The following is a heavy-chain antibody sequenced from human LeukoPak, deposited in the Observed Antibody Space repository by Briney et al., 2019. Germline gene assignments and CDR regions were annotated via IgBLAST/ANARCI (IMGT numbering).Heavy chain of an antibody. V-gene: IGHV3-30-3*01. J-gene: IGHJ4*02. CDR1: GFTFSSYA. D-gene: IGHD3-3*01. CDR3: ARDGDPYYDFWSGYQYYFDY. Sequence: PGGSLRLSCAASGFTFSSYAMHRVRQAPGKGLEWVAVISYDGSNKYYADSVKGRFTISRDNSKNTLYLQMNSLRAEDTAVYYCARDGDPYYDFWSGYQYYFDYWGQGTLVTVSS. CDR2: ISYDGSNK.